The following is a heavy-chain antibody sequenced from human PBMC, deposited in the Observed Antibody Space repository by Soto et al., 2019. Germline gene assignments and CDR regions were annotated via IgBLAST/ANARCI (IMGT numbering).Heavy chain of an antibody. CDR3: ARDEYYDSSGYPDY. V-gene: IGHV3-21*01. J-gene: IGHJ4*02. CDR1: GFTFSSYS. CDR2: ISSSSSYI. Sequence: GGSLRLCCAASGFTFSSYSMNWVRQAPGKGLEWVSSISSSSSYIYYADSVKGRFTISRDNAKNSLYLQMNRLRAEDTAVYYCARDEYYDSSGYPDYWGQGTLVTVSS. D-gene: IGHD3-22*01.